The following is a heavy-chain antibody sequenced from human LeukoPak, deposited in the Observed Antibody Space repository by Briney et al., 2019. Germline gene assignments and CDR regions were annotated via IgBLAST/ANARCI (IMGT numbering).Heavy chain of an antibody. J-gene: IGHJ6*02. CDR2: INPSGGST. V-gene: IGHV1-46*01. CDR1: GYTFTSYY. CDR3: ARDQGPAYGMDV. Sequence: ASVKVSCKASGYTFTSYYMHWVRHAPGQGLEWMGIINPSGGSTSYAQKFQGRVTMTRDTSTSTVYMELSSLRSEDTAVYYCARDQGPAYGMDVWGQGTTVTVSS.